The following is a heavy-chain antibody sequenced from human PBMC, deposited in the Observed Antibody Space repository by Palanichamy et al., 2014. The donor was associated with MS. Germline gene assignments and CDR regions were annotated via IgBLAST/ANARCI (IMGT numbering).Heavy chain of an antibody. CDR1: GFTFSSYW. CDR3: ARCSGSSCYSRGMDV. D-gene: IGHD2-15*01. Sequence: EVQLVESGGGLVQPGGSLRLSCAASGFTFSSYWMHWVRQAPGKGLVWVSRINSDGSSTTYADSVKGRFTISRDNAKNTLYLQMNSLRAEDTAVYYCARCSGSSCYSRGMDVWGQGTTVTVSS. J-gene: IGHJ6*02. V-gene: IGHV3-74*01. CDR2: INSDGSST.